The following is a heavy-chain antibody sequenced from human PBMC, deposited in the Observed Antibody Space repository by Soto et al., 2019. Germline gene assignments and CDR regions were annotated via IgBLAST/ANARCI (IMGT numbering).Heavy chain of an antibody. CDR3: SSAPSSGWYLPPAY. J-gene: IGHJ4*02. D-gene: IGHD6-19*01. CDR1: GFTFSNAW. Sequence: GGSLRLSCAASGFTFSNAWMNWVRQAPGKGLEWVGRIKSKTDGGTTDYAAPVKGRFTISRDDSKNTLYLQMNSLKTEDTAVYYCSSAPSSGWYLPPAYWGQGTLVTVSS. CDR2: IKSKTDGGTT. V-gene: IGHV3-15*07.